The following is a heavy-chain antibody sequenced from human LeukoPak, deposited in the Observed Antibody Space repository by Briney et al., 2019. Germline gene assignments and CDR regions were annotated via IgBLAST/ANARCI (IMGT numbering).Heavy chain of an antibody. CDR1: GFTFSSYW. J-gene: IGHJ4*02. D-gene: IGHD2-2*01. CDR3: ASGGRCSSTSCPSGGYYFDY. CDR2: IKQDGSEK. Sequence: GGSLRLSCAASGFTFSSYWMSWVRQAPGKGLGWVANIKQDGSEKYYVDSVKGRFTISRDNAKNSLYLQMNSLRAEDTAVYYCASGGRCSSTSCPSGGYYFDYWGQGTLVTVSS. V-gene: IGHV3-7*01.